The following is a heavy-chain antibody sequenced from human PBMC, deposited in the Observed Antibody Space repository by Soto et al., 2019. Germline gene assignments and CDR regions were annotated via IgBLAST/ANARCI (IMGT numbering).Heavy chain of an antibody. J-gene: IGHJ4*02. Sequence: PGGSLRLSCAASGFTFSSYSMNWVRQAPGKGLEWVSSISSSSSYIYYADSVKGRFTISRDNAKNSLYLQMNSLRAEDTAVYYCARDENIAVAPQVSSDYWGQGTLVTVSS. CDR3: ARDENIAVAPQVSSDY. CDR2: ISSSSSYI. V-gene: IGHV3-21*01. CDR1: GFTFSSYS. D-gene: IGHD6-19*01.